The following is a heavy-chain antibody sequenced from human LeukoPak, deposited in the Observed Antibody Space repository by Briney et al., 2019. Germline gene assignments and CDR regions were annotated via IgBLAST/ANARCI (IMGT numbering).Heavy chain of an antibody. V-gene: IGHV4-59*01. Sequence: SETLSLTCTVSGGSISSYYWSWIRQPPGKGLEWIGYIYYSGSTNYNPSLQSRVPISVDTSKNQFSLKLSSVPAADTAVYYCASTSSGWYVPLDYWGQGTLVTVSS. CDR2: IYYSGST. CDR1: GGSISSYY. CDR3: ASTSSGWYVPLDY. J-gene: IGHJ4*02. D-gene: IGHD6-19*01.